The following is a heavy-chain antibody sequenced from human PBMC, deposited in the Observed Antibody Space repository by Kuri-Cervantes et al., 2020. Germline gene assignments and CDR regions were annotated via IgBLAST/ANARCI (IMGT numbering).Heavy chain of an antibody. CDR2: IHYSGST. J-gene: IGHJ4*02. Sequence: SETLSLTCTVSGGSISSYYWSWIRQPPGKGLEWIGYIHYSGSTNYNPSLKSRVTISVDTSKNQFSLKLSSVTAADTAVYYCAGSSGYYFDYWGQGTLVTVSS. CDR3: AGSSGYYFDY. V-gene: IGHV4-59*01. D-gene: IGHD3-22*01. CDR1: GGSISSYY.